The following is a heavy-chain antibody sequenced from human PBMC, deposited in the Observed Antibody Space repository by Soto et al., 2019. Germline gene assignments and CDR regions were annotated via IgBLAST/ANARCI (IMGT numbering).Heavy chain of an antibody. J-gene: IGHJ4*02. V-gene: IGHV3-30*18. CDR3: AKAADIVVVVAATPFDY. CDR2: ISYDGSNK. Sequence: QVQLVESGGGVVQPGRSLRLSCAASGFTFSSYGMHWVRQAPGKGLEWVAVISYDGSNKYYADSVKGRFTISRDNSKNTLYLQMNSLRAEDTAVYYCAKAADIVVVVAATPFDYWGQGTLVTVSS. CDR1: GFTFSSYG. D-gene: IGHD2-15*01.